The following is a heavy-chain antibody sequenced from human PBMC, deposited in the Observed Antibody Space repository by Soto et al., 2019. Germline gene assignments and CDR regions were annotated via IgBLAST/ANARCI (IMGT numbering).Heavy chain of an antibody. D-gene: IGHD3-10*01. CDR1: GYSFTSYW. CDR3: ARLAMVRGVPTSGMDV. J-gene: IGHJ6*02. V-gene: IGHV5-10-1*01. Sequence: PGESLKISCKGSGYSFTSYWISWVRQMPGKGLEWMGRIDPSDSYTNYSPSFQGHVTISADKSISTAYLQWSSLKASDTAMYYCARLAMVRGVPTSGMDVWGQGTTVPVSS. CDR2: IDPSDSYT.